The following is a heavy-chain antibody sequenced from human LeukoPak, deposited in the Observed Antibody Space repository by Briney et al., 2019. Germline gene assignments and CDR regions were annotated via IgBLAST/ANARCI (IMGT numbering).Heavy chain of an antibody. V-gene: IGHV3-21*01. J-gene: IGHJ4*02. D-gene: IGHD1-26*01. CDR1: GFSFSDYS. CDR3: ASGTIVGARGADN. CDR2: ISGNSFHI. Sequence: GGSLRLSCAASGFSFSDYSMTWVRQAPGKALEWVSSISGNSFHIFYADSVKGRFTISRDNAYKSLYLQLNSLRAEDTAVYYCASGTIVGARGADNWGQGTLVTVSS.